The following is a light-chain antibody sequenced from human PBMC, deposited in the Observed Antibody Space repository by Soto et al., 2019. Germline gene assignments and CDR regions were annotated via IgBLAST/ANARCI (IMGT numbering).Light chain of an antibody. CDR3: QQYGSSPRT. CDR2: GAS. V-gene: IGKV3-20*01. CDR1: QSVSSSY. Sequence: DIVLTQSPGALSLSPGERATPSCGASQSVSSSYLAWYQQKPGQAPRLLIYGASTRATGIPDRFSGSGSGTDFTLTISRLEPEDFAVYYCQQYGSSPRTFGQGTKVEIK. J-gene: IGKJ1*01.